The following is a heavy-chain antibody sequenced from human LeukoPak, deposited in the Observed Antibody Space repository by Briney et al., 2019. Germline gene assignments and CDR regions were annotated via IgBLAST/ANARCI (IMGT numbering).Heavy chain of an antibody. D-gene: IGHD3-10*01. Sequence: GGSLRLSCAASGFTFSSYAMHWVRQAPGKGLEWVAVISYDGSNKYYADSVKGRFTISRDNSKNTLYLQMNSLRAEDTAVYYCARAGGEYYYGSGSNYDYWGQGTLVTVPS. CDR3: ARAGGEYYYGSGSNYDY. V-gene: IGHV3-30*04. J-gene: IGHJ4*02. CDR2: ISYDGSNK. CDR1: GFTFSSYA.